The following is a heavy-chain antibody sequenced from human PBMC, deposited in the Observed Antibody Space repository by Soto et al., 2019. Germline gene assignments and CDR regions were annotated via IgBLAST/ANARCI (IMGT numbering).Heavy chain of an antibody. J-gene: IGHJ6*02. Sequence: SVKVSCKASGGTFSSYAISWVRQAPGQGLEWMGGIIPIFGTANYAQKFQGRVTITADESTSTAYMELSSLRSEDTAVYYCARVDYYDSSGTGFDYGMAVWGQGTTVTVS. D-gene: IGHD3-22*01. CDR1: GGTFSSYA. CDR2: IIPIFGTA. CDR3: ARVDYYDSSGTGFDYGMAV. V-gene: IGHV1-69*13.